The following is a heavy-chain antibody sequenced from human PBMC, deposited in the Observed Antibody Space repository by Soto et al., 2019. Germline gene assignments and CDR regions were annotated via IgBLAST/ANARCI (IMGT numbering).Heavy chain of an antibody. CDR1: GGSFSGYY. D-gene: IGHD3-3*01. J-gene: IGHJ6*03. V-gene: IGHV4-34*01. CDR2: INHSGST. CDR3: ARLFGVELYYYYYMDV. Sequence: SETLSLTCAVYGGSFSGYYWSWIRQPPGKGLEWIGEINHSGSTNYNPSLKSRVTISVDTSKNQFSLKLSSVTAADTAVYYCARLFGVELYYYYYMDVWGKGTTVTVFS.